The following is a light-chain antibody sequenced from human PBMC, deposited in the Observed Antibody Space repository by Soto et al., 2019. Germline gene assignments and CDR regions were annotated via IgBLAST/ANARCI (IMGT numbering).Light chain of an antibody. CDR3: QSYDSSLSAYV. V-gene: IGLV1-40*01. CDR1: RSNIGAGFD. Sequence: QSVLTQPPSVSGAPGQRVTISCTGRRSNIGAGFDVHWYQQLPGPAPKLLIYDNSNRPSGVPDRFSGSKSGTSASLAITGLQAEDEADYYCQSYDSSLSAYVFGTGTKVTVL. J-gene: IGLJ1*01. CDR2: DNS.